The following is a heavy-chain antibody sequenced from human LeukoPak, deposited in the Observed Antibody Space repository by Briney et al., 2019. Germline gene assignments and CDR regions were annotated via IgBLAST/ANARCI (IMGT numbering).Heavy chain of an antibody. CDR1: GGSISSSSYY. D-gene: IGHD1-26*01. CDR2: IYYSGST. V-gene: IGHV4-39*01. J-gene: IGHJ4*02. CDR3: ARQPSYSGSYDY. Sequence: SETLSLTCTVSGGSISSSSYYWGWIRQPPGKGLEWIGSIYYSGSTYYNPSLKSRFTISVDTSKNQFSLKLSSVTAADTAVYYCARQPSYSGSYDYWGQGTLVTVSS.